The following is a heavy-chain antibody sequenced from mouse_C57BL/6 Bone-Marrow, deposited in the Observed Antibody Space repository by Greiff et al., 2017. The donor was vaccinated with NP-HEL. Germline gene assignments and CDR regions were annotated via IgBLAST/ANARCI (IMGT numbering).Heavy chain of an antibody. D-gene: IGHD1-1*01. CDR1: GYSITNGNHW. CDR3: ARGATTVVAHWYFDV. Sequence: EVQRVESGPALVKPSQTVSLTCTVTGYSITNGNHWWNWIRQVSGSKLEWIGYISSSGSTDSNPSPKSRISITRDTSKNQLFLQLNSVTTEDIATYYCARGATTVVAHWYFDVWGTGTTVTVSS. CDR2: ISSSGST. V-gene: IGHV3-4*01. J-gene: IGHJ1*03.